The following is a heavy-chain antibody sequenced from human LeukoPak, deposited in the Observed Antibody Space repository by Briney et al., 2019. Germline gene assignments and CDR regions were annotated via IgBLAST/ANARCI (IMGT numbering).Heavy chain of an antibody. CDR3: ARDPAIPQGVY. D-gene: IGHD3-16*01. J-gene: IGHJ4*02. Sequence: GGSLRLSCAASGFTFSSYAMHWVRQAPGKGLEWVAVISYDGSNKYYADSVKGRFTISRDNSKNTLYLQMNSLRAEDTAVCYCARDPAIPQGVYWGQGTLVTVSS. CDR1: GFTFSSYA. CDR2: ISYDGSNK. V-gene: IGHV3-30-3*01.